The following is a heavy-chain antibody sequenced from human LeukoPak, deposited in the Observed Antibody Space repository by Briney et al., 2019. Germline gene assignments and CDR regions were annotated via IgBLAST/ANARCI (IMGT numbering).Heavy chain of an antibody. J-gene: IGHJ4*02. CDR2: ISYDGSNK. CDR1: GFTFSSYA. D-gene: IGHD3-22*01. Sequence: GGSLRVYCAASGFTFSSYAMHWVRQAPGKGLEGVAVISYDGSNKYYADSVKGRFTISRDNSKNTLYLQMNSLRAEDTAVYYCARGDDSSGYYPLHFDYWGQGTLVTVSS. V-gene: IGHV3-30*14. CDR3: ARGDDSSGYYPLHFDY.